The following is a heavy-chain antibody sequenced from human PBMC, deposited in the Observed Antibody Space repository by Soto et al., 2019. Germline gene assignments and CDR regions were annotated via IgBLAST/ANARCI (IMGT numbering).Heavy chain of an antibody. CDR3: ARRRDFCTSSRCNSYYYYGMDV. Sequence: GESLKISCKGSGYSFSSYWIAWVRQMPGKGLEWMGVIHPGDSDTRYSPSFQGQVTISVDKTISTAYLQWSSLKASDTAMYYCARRRDFCTSSRCNSYYYYGMDVWGQGTTVTASS. CDR1: GYSFSSYW. D-gene: IGHD3-3*01. V-gene: IGHV5-51*01. CDR2: IHPGDSDT. J-gene: IGHJ6*02.